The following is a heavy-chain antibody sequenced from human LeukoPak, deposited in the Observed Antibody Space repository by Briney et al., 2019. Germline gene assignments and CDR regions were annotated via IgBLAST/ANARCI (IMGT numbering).Heavy chain of an antibody. CDR3: ARQSRGYNDY. CDR1: GYSISSGYY. CDR2: IYHSGST. J-gene: IGHJ4*02. V-gene: IGHV4-38-2*02. Sequence: PSETLSLTCTVSGYSISSGYYWGWIRQPPGKGLEWIGSIYHSGSTYYNPSLKSRVTISVDTSKNQFSLKLSSVTAADTAVYYCARQSRGYNDYWGQGTLVTVSS. D-gene: IGHD5-18*01.